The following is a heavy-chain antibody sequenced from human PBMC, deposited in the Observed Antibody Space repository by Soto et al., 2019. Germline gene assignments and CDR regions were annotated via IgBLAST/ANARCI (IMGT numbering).Heavy chain of an antibody. CDR2: IYWDDDK. D-gene: IGHD3-9*01. CDR3: AHSQGILTGYYPGYYYYYMDV. CDR1: EFSLRTRRVG. Sequence: SDPTLVNPTQTLTLTCTFPEFSLRTRRVGVGCIRQPPGKALEWLALIYWDDDKRYSPSLKSRLTIAKDTSKNQVVLTMTNMDPVDTATYYCAHSQGILTGYYPGYYYYYMDVWGKGT. J-gene: IGHJ6*03. V-gene: IGHV2-5*02.